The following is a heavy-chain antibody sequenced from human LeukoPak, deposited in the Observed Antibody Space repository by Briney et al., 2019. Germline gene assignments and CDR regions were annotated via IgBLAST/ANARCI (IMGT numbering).Heavy chain of an antibody. CDR2: IGSKARSFAT. V-gene: IGHV3-73*01. CDR1: GFTFSASA. Sequence: GGSLRLSCAASGFTFSASAMHWVRQASGKGLEWVGSIGSKARSFATVYAASVTGRFTISRDDSKNTAYLQMDSLKTEDTAVYYCITLQRESQGSWGQGTLVIVSS. J-gene: IGHJ5*02. CDR3: ITLQRESQGS. D-gene: IGHD6-25*01.